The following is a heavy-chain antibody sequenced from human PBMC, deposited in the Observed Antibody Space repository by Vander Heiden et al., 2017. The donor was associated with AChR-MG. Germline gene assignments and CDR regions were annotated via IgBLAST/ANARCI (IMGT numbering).Heavy chain of an antibody. CDR1: GFTFSSYG. V-gene: IGHV3-33*01. CDR2: IWYDGSNK. Sequence: QVQLVESGGGVVQPGRSLRLSCAASGFTFSSYGMHVVRQGPGKGLEGVAVIWYDGSNKYYADSVKGRFTISRDNSKNTLYLQMNSLRAEDTAVYYCARVFYSGYDRRSDWFDPWGQGTLVTVSS. D-gene: IGHD5-12*01. CDR3: ARVFYSGYDRRSDWFDP. J-gene: IGHJ5*02.